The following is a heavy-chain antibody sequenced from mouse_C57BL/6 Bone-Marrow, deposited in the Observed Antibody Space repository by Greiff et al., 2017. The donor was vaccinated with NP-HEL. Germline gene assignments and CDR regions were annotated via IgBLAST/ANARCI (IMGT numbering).Heavy chain of an antibody. J-gene: IGHJ2*01. V-gene: IGHV1-69*01. Sequence: QVQLQQPGAELVMPGASVKLSCKASGYTFTSYWMHWVKQRPGQGLEWIGEIDPSDSYTNYNQKFKGKSTLTVDKSSSTAYMQLSSLTSEDSAVYYCARDYDYDEVFFDYWGQGTTLTVSS. CDR1: GYTFTSYW. CDR2: IDPSDSYT. D-gene: IGHD2-4*01. CDR3: ARDYDYDEVFFDY.